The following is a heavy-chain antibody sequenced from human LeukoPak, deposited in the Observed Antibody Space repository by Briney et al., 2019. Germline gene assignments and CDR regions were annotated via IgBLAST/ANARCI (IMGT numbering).Heavy chain of an antibody. J-gene: IGHJ4*02. V-gene: IGHV3-7*01. CDR2: IKQDGSEK. Sequence: GGSLRLSCAASGFTFSSYWMSWVRQAPGKGLEWVANIKQDGSEKYYVGSVKGRFTISRDNAKNSLYLQMNSLRVEDTAVYYCAREYGSYSVDYWGQGTLVTVSS. CDR3: AREYGSYSVDY. D-gene: IGHD1-26*01. CDR1: GFTFSSYW.